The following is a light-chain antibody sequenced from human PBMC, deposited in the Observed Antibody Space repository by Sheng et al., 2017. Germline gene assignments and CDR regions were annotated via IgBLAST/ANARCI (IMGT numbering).Light chain of an antibody. CDR3: NSYAGSNNLV. CDR2: DVN. CDR1: SSDVGGYNY. Sequence: QSALTQPASVSGSPGQSITISCTGTSSDVGGYNYVSWYQQHPGKAPKLMIFDVNNRPSGVTDRFSGSKSGSTASLTVSGLQADDEADYYCNSYAGSNNLVFGTGTKVTVL. J-gene: IGLJ1*01. V-gene: IGLV2-8*01.